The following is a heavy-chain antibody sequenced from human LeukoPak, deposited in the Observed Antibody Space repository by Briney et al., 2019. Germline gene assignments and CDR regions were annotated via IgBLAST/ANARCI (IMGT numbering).Heavy chain of an antibody. D-gene: IGHD2-2*01. CDR1: GFTFRTYW. CDR2: INPDGSST. Sequence: GGSLRLSGVASGFTFRTYWMHWVRQAPGKGPVWLSRINPDGSSTTYADSVKGRFTISRDNAKNMLYLQINSLRVEDTAIYYCARGGKLEPTAMPTWGQGSLVVVSS. V-gene: IGHV3-74*01. CDR3: ARGGKLEPTAMPT. J-gene: IGHJ5*02.